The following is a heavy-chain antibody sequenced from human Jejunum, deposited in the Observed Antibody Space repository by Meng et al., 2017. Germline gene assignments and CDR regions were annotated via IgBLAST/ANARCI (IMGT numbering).Heavy chain of an antibody. V-gene: IGHV3-48*03. Sequence: GGSLRLSCAASGFKFSSYEMDWVRQAPGKGLEWISYISSSGTTTYYADSVKGRFTISRDNAKNSLYVQMNSLRAEDTAVYYCARAWGGLDYWGQGTQVTVSS. D-gene: IGHD3-16*01. CDR2: ISSSGTTT. J-gene: IGHJ4*02. CDR1: GFKFSSYE. CDR3: ARAWGGLDY.